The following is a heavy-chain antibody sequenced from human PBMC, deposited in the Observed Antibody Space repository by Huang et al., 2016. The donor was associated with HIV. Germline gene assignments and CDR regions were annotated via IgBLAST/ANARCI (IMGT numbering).Heavy chain of an antibody. CDR3: AAWPPGSQMRAFDI. D-gene: IGHD2-15*01. CDR1: VASISSGSYY. CDR2: IYTSGST. V-gene: IGHV4-61*09. Sequence: QVQLQESGPGLVKPSQTLSLTCTFSVASISSGSYYWTWIRQPAGTGLEWIGHIYTSGSTNYNPSRKRRVTISIDTSKNHFSLRLNSVTAADTGVYDWAAWPPGSQMRAFDIWGPGTMITVSS. J-gene: IGHJ3*02.